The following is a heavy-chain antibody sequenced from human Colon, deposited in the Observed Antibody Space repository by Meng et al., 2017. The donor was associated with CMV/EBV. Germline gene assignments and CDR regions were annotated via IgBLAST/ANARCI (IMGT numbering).Heavy chain of an antibody. CDR2: INHSGST. Sequence: SETLSLTCAVYGGSFSGYYWSWIRQPPGKGLEWIGEINHSGSTNYNPSLKSRVTISVDTSKNQFSLKLSSVTAADTAVYYCASLYYYYGMDVWGQGTTVTVSS. V-gene: IGHV4-34*01. CDR3: ASLYYYYGMDV. J-gene: IGHJ6*02. CDR1: GGSFSGYY.